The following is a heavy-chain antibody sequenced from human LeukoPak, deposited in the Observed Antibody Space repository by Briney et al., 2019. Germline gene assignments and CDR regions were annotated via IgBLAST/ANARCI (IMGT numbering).Heavy chain of an antibody. J-gene: IGHJ4*02. CDR1: GGSISSYY. V-gene: IGHV4-59*08. D-gene: IGHD3-10*01. CDR2: IYYSGST. CDR3: ARAVYYLYYFDY. Sequence: SETLSLTCTVSGGSISSYYWSWIRQPPGKGLKWIGYIYYSGSTNYNPSLKSRVTISVYTSKNQFSLKLSSVTAADTAVYYCARAVYYLYYFDYWGQGTLVTVSS.